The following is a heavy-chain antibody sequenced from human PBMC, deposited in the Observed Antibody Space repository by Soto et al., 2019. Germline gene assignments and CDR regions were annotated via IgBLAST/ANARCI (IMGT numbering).Heavy chain of an antibody. CDR2: IYYSGST. V-gene: IGHV4-39*07. J-gene: IGHJ5*02. CDR3: ARARRRSGTTVTRVSWFDP. Sequence: SETLSLTCTVSGGSISNRSYYWGCIRQPPGKGLEWIGSIYYSGSTNYNPSLKSRVTISVDTSKNQFSLKLSSVTAADTAVYYCARARRRSGTTVTRVSWFDPWGQGTLFTVSS. D-gene: IGHD4-4*01. CDR1: GGSISNRSYY.